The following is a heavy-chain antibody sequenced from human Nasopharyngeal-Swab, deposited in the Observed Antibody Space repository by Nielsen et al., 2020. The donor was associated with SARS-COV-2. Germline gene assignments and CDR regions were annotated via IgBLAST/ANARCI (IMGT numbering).Heavy chain of an antibody. V-gene: IGHV4-34*01. CDR1: GRSFSGYY. CDR3: ARGRGITVTTPSPVFDY. CDR2: INHSGSI. J-gene: IGHJ4*02. D-gene: IGHD1-20*01. Sequence: SETLSLTCAVCGRSFSGYYWSWIRKSPGKGLEWIGEINHSGSINYNLSLKSRVTISVETSKNQFSLKLSSVTAADTAVYYCARGRGITVTTPSPVFDYWGQGTLVTVSS.